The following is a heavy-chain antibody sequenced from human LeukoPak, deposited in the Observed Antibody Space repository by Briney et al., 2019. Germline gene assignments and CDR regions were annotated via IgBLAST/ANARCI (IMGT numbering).Heavy chain of an antibody. Sequence: SETLSLTCTVSGDSISSGGSYWSRTRQHPGEGLEWIGYIYYSGTTQYNPSLKSRVTISIDTSKNQFSLKLTSVTAAVTAVYYCARAACSSTSCYAGYYYGMDVWGQGTTVTVSS. J-gene: IGHJ6*02. V-gene: IGHV4-31*03. CDR3: ARAACSSTSCYAGYYYGMDV. D-gene: IGHD2-2*01. CDR1: GDSISSGGSY. CDR2: IYYSGTT.